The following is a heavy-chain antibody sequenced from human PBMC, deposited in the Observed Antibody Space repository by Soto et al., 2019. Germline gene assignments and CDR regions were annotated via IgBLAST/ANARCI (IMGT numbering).Heavy chain of an antibody. CDR1: GFTFSSYW. Sequence: PGGSLRLSCVASGFTFSSYWMHWVRQVPGKGLVWVSRINGDGSTTNYADSVKGRFTISRDNAKNTLYLQMNTLRAEDTALYYCVKSSTGTYGLFDYWGQGTLVTVSS. CDR2: INGDGSTT. CDR3: VKSSTGTYGLFDY. D-gene: IGHD3-10*01. J-gene: IGHJ4*02. V-gene: IGHV3-74*01.